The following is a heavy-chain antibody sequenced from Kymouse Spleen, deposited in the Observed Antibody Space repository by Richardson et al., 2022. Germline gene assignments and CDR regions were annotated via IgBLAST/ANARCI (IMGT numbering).Heavy chain of an antibody. V-gene: IGHV4-34*01. CDR1: GGSFSGYY. D-gene: IGHD1-7*01. CDR3: ARGQGLLELRRWFDP. CDR2: INHSGST. Sequence: QVQLQQWGAGLLKPSETLSLTCAVYGGSFSGYYWSWIRQPPGKGLEWIGEINHSGSTNYNPSLKSRVTISVDTSKNQFSLKLSSVTAADTAVYYCARGQGLLELRRWFDPWGQGTLVTVSS. J-gene: IGHJ5*02.